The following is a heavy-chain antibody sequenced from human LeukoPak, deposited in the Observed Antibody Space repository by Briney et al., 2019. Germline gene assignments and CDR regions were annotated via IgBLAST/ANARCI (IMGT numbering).Heavy chain of an antibody. Sequence: GGSLRLSCAASGFTFSNAWMSWVRQAPGKGLEWVGRIKSKTDGGTTDYAAPAKGRFTISRDDSKNTLYLQMNSLKTEDTAVYYCTTFSYYYGSGSYYSFDYWGQGTLVTVSS. CDR1: GFTFSNAW. J-gene: IGHJ4*02. CDR2: IKSKTDGGTT. V-gene: IGHV3-15*01. CDR3: TTFSYYYGSGSYYSFDY. D-gene: IGHD3-10*01.